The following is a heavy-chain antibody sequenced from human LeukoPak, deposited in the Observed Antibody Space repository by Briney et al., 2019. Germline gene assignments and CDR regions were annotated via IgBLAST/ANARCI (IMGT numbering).Heavy chain of an antibody. Sequence: SETLSLTCTVSGGSISSYYWSWIRQSPGKGLECIGYIHYTGSTNYNPSLKSRVTISVETSKNQFSLKLKSVTAADTAVYYCARGGYYGSGNDFKFDPWGQGTLVTVSS. CDR2: IHYTGST. CDR1: GGSISSYY. J-gene: IGHJ5*02. CDR3: ARGGYYGSGNDFKFDP. V-gene: IGHV4-59*01. D-gene: IGHD3-10*01.